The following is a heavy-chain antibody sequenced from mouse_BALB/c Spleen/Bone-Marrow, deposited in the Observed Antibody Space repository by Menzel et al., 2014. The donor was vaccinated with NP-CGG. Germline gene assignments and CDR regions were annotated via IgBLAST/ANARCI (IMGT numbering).Heavy chain of an antibody. CDR1: GYTFTEYT. J-gene: IGHJ1*01. Sequence: EVQLQQSGPDLVKPGASVKISCKTSGYTFTEYTMNWVKQSHGKSLEWIGGINPNNGGTSYNQKFKAKATLTVDKSSSTVYMELRSLTSEDSAVYFCARGAYYGYENWYFDVWGAGTTVTVSS. D-gene: IGHD1-2*01. CDR2: INPNNGGT. V-gene: IGHV1-26*01. CDR3: ARGAYYGYENWYFDV.